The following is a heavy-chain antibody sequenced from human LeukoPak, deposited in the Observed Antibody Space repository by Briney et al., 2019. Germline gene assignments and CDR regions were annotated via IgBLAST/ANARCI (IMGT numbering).Heavy chain of an antibody. D-gene: IGHD5-18*01. V-gene: IGHV4-39*07. CDR1: GGSISSSSYY. CDR2: IYYSGST. CDR3: ARGDTAMAKAPNHYFDY. J-gene: IGHJ4*02. Sequence: ASETLSLTCTVSGGSISSSSYYWGWIRQPPGKGLGWIGSIYYSGSTYYNPSLKSRVTISVDTSKNQFSLKLSSVTAADTAVYYCARGDTAMAKAPNHYFDYWGQGTLVTVSS.